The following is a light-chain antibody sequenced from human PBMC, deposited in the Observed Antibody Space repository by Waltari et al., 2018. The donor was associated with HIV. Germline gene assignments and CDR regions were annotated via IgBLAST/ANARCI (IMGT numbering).Light chain of an antibody. CDR3: QQYGRSPRT. CDR2: DAS. Sequence: VLTQSPGTLSLSPGERVTLSCGASQRIKNSLAWYQQKPGQAPRLLIYDASSRANGTPDRFSGSGSGTDFTLSISRLEPEDFAVYYCQQYGRSPRTFGQGTKVEIK. V-gene: IGKV3-20*01. CDR1: QRIKNS. J-gene: IGKJ1*01.